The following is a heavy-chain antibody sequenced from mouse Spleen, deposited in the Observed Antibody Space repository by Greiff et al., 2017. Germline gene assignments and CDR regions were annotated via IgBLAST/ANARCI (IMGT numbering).Heavy chain of an antibody. CDR3: ARHDEDGYYGFAY. CDR2: INSNGGST. V-gene: IGHV5-6-2*01. Sequence: VTLVASGGGLVKPGGSLTLSCAASGFTFSSYAMSWVRQTPEKRLEWVAAINSNGGSTYYPDTVKDRFTISRDNAKNTLYLQRSSLRSEDTALYYCARHDEDGYYGFAYWGQGTLVTVSA. J-gene: IGHJ3*01. CDR1: GFTFSSYA. D-gene: IGHD2-3*01.